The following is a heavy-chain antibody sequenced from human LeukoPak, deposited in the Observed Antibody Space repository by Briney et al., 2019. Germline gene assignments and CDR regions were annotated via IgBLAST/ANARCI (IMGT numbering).Heavy chain of an antibody. CDR3: AKAVRGYQHDALDI. Sequence: GGSLRLSCAASGFTFSSYWMHWVRQAPGKGLVWVSRINSDGSSTSYADSVKGRFTISRDNAKNTLYLQMNSLRAEDTAVYYCAKAVRGYQHDALDIWGQGTMVTVSS. D-gene: IGHD3-22*01. CDR1: GFTFSSYW. J-gene: IGHJ3*02. V-gene: IGHV3-74*01. CDR2: INSDGSST.